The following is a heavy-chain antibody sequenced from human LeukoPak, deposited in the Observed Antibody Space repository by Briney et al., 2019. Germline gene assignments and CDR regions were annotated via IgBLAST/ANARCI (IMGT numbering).Heavy chain of an antibody. V-gene: IGHV3-23*01. CDR3: AKLSEADSPPGSYYFHY. J-gene: IGHJ4*02. D-gene: IGHD1-14*01. CDR2: ISGSGSTT. CDR1: GLTFSISA. Sequence: GGSLRLSCEASGLTFSISAMSWVRQAPGKGLEWVSDISGSGSTTYSADSVKGRFTISRDNSKNTLYLQVNSLRAEDTAVYYCAKLSEADSPPGSYYFHYWGQGTLVTVSS.